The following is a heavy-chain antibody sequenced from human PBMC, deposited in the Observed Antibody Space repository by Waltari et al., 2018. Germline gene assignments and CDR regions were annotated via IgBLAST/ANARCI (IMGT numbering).Heavy chain of an antibody. CDR3: TRTTVTSPFDY. CDR1: GFTFSGSA. V-gene: IGHV3-73*01. Sequence: EVQLVESGGGFVQPGGSLKLSCAASGFTFSGSAMHWVRQASGKGLEWVGRIRSKANSYATAYAASVKGRFTISRDDSKNTAYLQMNSLKTDDTAVYYCTRTTVTSPFDYWGQGTLVTVSS. D-gene: IGHD4-17*01. J-gene: IGHJ4*02. CDR2: IRSKANSYAT.